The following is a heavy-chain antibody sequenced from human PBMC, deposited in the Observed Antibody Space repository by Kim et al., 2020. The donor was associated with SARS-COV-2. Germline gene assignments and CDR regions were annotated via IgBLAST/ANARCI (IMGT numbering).Heavy chain of an antibody. D-gene: IGHD2-2*01. CDR2: ISAYNGNT. J-gene: IGHJ3*02. CDR1: GYTFTNYA. CDR3: ASLLCSSTSCSRGDAFDI. Sequence: ASVKVSCKASGYTFTNYAISWVRQAPGQGFEWMGWISAYNGNTDYAQRLQGRVTMTTDTSTSTAYMELRSLRSDDTAVYYCASLLCSSTSCSRGDAFDIWGQGTVVTVSS. V-gene: IGHV1-18*01.